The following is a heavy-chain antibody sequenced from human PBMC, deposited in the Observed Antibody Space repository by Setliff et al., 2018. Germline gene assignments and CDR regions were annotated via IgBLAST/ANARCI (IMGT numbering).Heavy chain of an antibody. V-gene: IGHV1-18*01. CDR3: AREGEGSTFFPLDAFDI. D-gene: IGHD3-16*01. J-gene: IGHJ3*02. Sequence: ASVKVSCKASGYAFGSSGISWVRQAPGQGLEWMGWISAYDGYIVYAQKFQGRVTMTTDTSTSTAYMELRSLRSDDTAVYYCAREGEGSTFFPLDAFDIWGQGTMVTVSS. CDR2: ISAYDGYI. CDR1: GYAFGSSG.